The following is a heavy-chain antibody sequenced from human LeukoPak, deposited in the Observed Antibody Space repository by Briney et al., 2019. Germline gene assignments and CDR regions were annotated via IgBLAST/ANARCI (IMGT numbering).Heavy chain of an antibody. V-gene: IGHV3-74*01. J-gene: IGHJ4*02. CDR3: IRDLGGRSGH. D-gene: IGHD1-26*01. CDR2: SNEDGSTT. CDR1: GFTSSSNW. Sequence: GGPLRLSCEPSGFTSSSNWMHGFRQAQGKGWGWVSRSNEDGSTTNYADYVKGRFTISRDNAKNTLYLQMNSLTAEDTAVYYCIRDLGGRSGHWGQGTLVTVSS.